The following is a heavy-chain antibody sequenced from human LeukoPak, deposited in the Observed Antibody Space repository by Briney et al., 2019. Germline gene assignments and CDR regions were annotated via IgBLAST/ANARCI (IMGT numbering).Heavy chain of an antibody. Sequence: GGSLRLSCAASGFTVSSNYMSWVRQAPGKGLEWVSAISGSGGSTYYADSVKGRFTISRDNSKNTLYLQMNSLRAEDTAVYYCAGSGWYVVNWFDPWGQGTLVTVSS. J-gene: IGHJ5*02. CDR1: GFTVSSNY. CDR2: ISGSGGST. V-gene: IGHV3-23*01. CDR3: AGSGWYVVNWFDP. D-gene: IGHD6-19*01.